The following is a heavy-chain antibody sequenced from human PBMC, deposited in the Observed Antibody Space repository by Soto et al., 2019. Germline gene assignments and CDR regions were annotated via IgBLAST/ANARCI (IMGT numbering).Heavy chain of an antibody. D-gene: IGHD3-9*01. CDR2: ISAYNGTT. V-gene: IGHV1-18*01. CDR1: DYTFTSYG. CDR3: ARDLTPGLAAT. Sequence: ASFNVSCKASDYTFTSYGFSWVRQGPGQGLEWMGWISAYNGTTKYAQKLQGRVTLTTDTSTSTAYMELRTLTSADTAVYYCARDLTPGLAATWGKGTLAPVS. J-gene: IGHJ5*02.